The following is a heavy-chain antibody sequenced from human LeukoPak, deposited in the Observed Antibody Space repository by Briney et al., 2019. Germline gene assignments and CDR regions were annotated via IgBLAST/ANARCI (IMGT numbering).Heavy chain of an antibody. CDR2: SNPNSGGT. Sequence: SSVNLSCKASGYTFTGYYMHWVRHAPGQGLEWMGCSNPNSGGTNYAQKFQGRVNMTRDTSISTAYMELSRLRSDDTAVYYRASADYDILTGHPEAFDPWGQGTLVTVSS. CDR1: GYTFTGYY. V-gene: IGHV1-2*02. CDR3: ASADYDILTGHPEAFDP. J-gene: IGHJ5*02. D-gene: IGHD3-9*01.